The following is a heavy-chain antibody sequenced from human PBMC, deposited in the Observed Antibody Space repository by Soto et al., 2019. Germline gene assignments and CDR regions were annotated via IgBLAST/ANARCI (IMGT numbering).Heavy chain of an antibody. J-gene: IGHJ6*02. CDR2: ISYDGSNK. V-gene: IGHV3-30-3*01. CDR3: ARAGCDGGSCYTLVGLRYGMDV. D-gene: IGHD2-15*01. CDR1: GFTFSSYA. Sequence: QVQLVESGGGVVQPGRSLRLSCAASGFTFSSYAMNWVRQAPGKGLEWVAVISYDGSNKYYADSVKGRFTISRDNSKNTLYLQMNSLRAEDTAVYYCARAGCDGGSCYTLVGLRYGMDVWGQGTTVTVSS.